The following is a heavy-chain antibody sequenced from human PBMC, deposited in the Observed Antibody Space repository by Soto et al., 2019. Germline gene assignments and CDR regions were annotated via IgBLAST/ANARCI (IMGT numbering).Heavy chain of an antibody. D-gene: IGHD2-21*02. CDR1: GLSLRTTGVG. J-gene: IGHJ6*02. V-gene: IGHV2-5*02. CDR2: LYWDDDK. CDR3: VQSRCGGDCLQIYSAHSYYGLEV. Sequence: QLTLKESGPTLVKPTQTLTLTCTFSGLSLRTTGVGVGWVRQPPGKALEGLALLYWDDDKSYSQTLKSRLTITKDTSEKQVVLTMTTMDTEDTATYYCVQSRCGGDCLQIYSAHSYYGLEVWGQGRTVTVS.